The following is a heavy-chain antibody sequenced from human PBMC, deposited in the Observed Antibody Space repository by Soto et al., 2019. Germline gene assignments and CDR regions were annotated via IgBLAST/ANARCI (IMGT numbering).Heavy chain of an antibody. CDR3: ARAGSIDDAFDI. V-gene: IGHV1-18*01. CDR1: GYTFNRYG. CDR2: ISTYNDKT. D-gene: IGHD6-6*01. Sequence: QVQLVQSGTEVNKPGASVKVSCKASGYTFNRYGISWVRQAPGKGLELMAWISTYNDKTNYTQKFQGRVIMTTDTSTTTTYMELRSLRSDDTAVYYCARAGSIDDAFDIWGQGTMVPVSS. J-gene: IGHJ3*02.